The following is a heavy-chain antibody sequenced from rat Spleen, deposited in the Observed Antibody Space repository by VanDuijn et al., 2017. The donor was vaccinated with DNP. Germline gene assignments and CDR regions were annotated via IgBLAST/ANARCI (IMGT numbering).Heavy chain of an antibody. V-gene: IGHV5-7*01. CDR3: TRLNYPA. J-gene: IGHJ3*01. CDR2: ISYDGSGT. Sequence: EVQLVESGGGLVQPGRSLKLSCAGSGFTFGDYNMAWVRQAPEKGLEWVATISYDGSGTHYRDSVKGRFTVSRDNANSTLYLQMDSLRSEDTATYYCTRLNYPAWGQGTLVTVSS. D-gene: IGHD1-4*01. CDR1: GFTFGDYN.